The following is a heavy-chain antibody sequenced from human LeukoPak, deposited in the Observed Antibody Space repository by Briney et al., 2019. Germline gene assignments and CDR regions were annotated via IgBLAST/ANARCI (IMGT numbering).Heavy chain of an antibody. CDR2: MNPNSGNT. CDR1: GYTFTSYD. V-gene: IGHV1-8*03. J-gene: IGHJ4*02. Sequence: ASVTVSCKASGYTFTSYDINWVRQATGQRLEWMGWMNPNSGNTDYAQKFQGRVTITRNTSISTAYMELSSLRSEDTAVYYCARDAAPDCSSTSCYDYWGQGTLVTVSS. D-gene: IGHD2-2*01. CDR3: ARDAAPDCSSTSCYDY.